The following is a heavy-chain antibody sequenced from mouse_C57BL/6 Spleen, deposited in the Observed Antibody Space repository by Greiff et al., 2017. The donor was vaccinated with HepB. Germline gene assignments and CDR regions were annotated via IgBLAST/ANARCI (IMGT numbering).Heavy chain of an antibody. Sequence: QVQLQQPGAELVMPGASVKLSCKASGYTFTSYWMHWVKQRPGQGLEWIGEIDPSDSYTNYNQKFKGKSTLTVDKSSSTAYMQLSSLTSEDSAVHYCARRDLYYAMDYWGQGTSVTVSS. V-gene: IGHV1-69*01. CDR3: ARRDLYYAMDY. D-gene: IGHD3-3*01. J-gene: IGHJ4*01. CDR1: GYTFTSYW. CDR2: IDPSDSYT.